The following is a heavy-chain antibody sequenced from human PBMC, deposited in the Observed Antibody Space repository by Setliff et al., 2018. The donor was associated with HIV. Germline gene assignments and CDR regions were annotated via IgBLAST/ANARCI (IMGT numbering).Heavy chain of an antibody. J-gene: IGHJ4*02. CDR3: ARGKKGIQLWSPRGFYFDY. D-gene: IGHD5-18*01. CDR1: GGSISSGGFY. CDR2: ISSSGNT. V-gene: IGHV4-39*07. Sequence: PSETLSLTCTLTGGSISSGGFYWTWIRQPPGTGLEWIGSISSSGNTYYNPSLKSRVTISVDTSKNQFSLKLSSVTAADTAVYYCARGKKGIQLWSPRGFYFDYWGQGTLVTVSS.